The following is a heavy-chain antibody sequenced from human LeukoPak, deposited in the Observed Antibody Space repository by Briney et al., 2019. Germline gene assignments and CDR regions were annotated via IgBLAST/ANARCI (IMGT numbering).Heavy chain of an antibody. CDR1: GGSISSYY. Sequence: SETLSLTCTVSGGSISSYYWSWIRQPRGKGLEWIGFIYYSGSSNYNPSIKSPVTISVDTSKTKYSLKLSSVTAADTAVYYCARALVVTATAFDIWGQGTMVTVSS. J-gene: IGHJ3*02. V-gene: IGHV4-59*01. D-gene: IGHD2-21*02. CDR3: ARALVVTATAFDI. CDR2: IYYSGSS.